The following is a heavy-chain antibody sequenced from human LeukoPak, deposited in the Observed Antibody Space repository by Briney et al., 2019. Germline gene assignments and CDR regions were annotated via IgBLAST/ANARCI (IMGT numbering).Heavy chain of an antibody. CDR2: MSSDGGDT. Sequence: GGSLRLSCAASGFTFSSYCMRWVRQAPGKGLGWVSRMSSDGGDTNYADSVKGRFTISRDNAKNTLYLQVNSLRAEDTAVYYCARAVAGVADAFDIWGQGTMVTVSS. CDR3: ARAVAGVADAFDI. D-gene: IGHD6-13*01. V-gene: IGHV3-74*01. CDR1: GFTFSSYC. J-gene: IGHJ3*02.